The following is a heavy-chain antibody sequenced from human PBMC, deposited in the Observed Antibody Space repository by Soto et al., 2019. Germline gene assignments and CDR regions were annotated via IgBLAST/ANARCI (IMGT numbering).Heavy chain of an antibody. Sequence: LSLTCTVSGGSISSYYWSWIRQPPGKGLEWIGYIYYSGSTNYNPSLRSRVTISVDTSKNQFSLKLSSVTAAGTAVYYCARLLYDSSGYSDYWGQGTLVTVSS. D-gene: IGHD3-22*01. CDR1: GGSISSYY. CDR3: ARLLYDSSGYSDY. J-gene: IGHJ4*02. CDR2: IYYSGST. V-gene: IGHV4-59*01.